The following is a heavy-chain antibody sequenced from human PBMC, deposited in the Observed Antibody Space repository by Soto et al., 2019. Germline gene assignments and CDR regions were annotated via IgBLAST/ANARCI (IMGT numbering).Heavy chain of an antibody. Sequence: GGSLRLSCAASGFTFNKYWMHWVRQAPGKGLVWVSRISSDGSDTIYAGSVRGRFAVSRDNAKNMLFLQINSLTADDTAIYYCVRGWIPDQHVGYLQFWGQGTLVTVSS. CDR3: VRGWIPDQHVGYLQF. D-gene: IGHD1-26*01. V-gene: IGHV3-74*01. J-gene: IGHJ4*02. CDR2: ISSDGSDT. CDR1: GFTFNKYW.